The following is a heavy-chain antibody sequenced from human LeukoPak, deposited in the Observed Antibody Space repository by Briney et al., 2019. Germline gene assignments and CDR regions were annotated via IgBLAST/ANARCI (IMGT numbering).Heavy chain of an antibody. J-gene: IGHJ4*02. Sequence: SETLSLTCTVSGGSISSYYWSWIRQPPGKGLEWIGYIYYSGSTNYNPSLKSRVTISVDTSKNQFSLKLSSVTAADTAVYYCGRGPPISMVRGVYFDYWGQGTLVTVSS. D-gene: IGHD3-10*01. V-gene: IGHV4-59*01. CDR3: GRGPPISMVRGVYFDY. CDR2: IYYSGST. CDR1: GGSISSYY.